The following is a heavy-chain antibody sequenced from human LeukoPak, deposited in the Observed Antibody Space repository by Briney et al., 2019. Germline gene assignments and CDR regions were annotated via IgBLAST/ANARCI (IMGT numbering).Heavy chain of an antibody. D-gene: IGHD3-16*01. CDR2: ISDSGSA. J-gene: IGHJ4*02. Sequence: PSETLSLTCTVSGGSISSSSYYWGWIRQPPGKGLEWIGSISDSGSAYYNPSLKSRVTISVDTSKNQFSLTVTSVTAADTAVYYCARGHVWGNSRFDYWGQGTLVTVSS. CDR3: ARGHVWGNSRFDY. CDR1: GGSISSSSYY. V-gene: IGHV4-39*07.